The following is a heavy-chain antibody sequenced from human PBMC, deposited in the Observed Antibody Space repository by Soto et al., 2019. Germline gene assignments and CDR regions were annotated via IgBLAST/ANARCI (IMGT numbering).Heavy chain of an antibody. Sequence: GGSLRLSCAASGFTVSSNYMSWVRQAPGKGLEWVSVIYSGGSTYYADSVKGRFTISRDNSKNTLYLQMNSLRAEDTAVYYCARDSDIVATIDEGWFDPWGQGTLVTVSS. D-gene: IGHD5-12*01. CDR1: GFTVSSNY. CDR2: IYSGGST. CDR3: ARDSDIVATIDEGWFDP. V-gene: IGHV3-66*01. J-gene: IGHJ5*02.